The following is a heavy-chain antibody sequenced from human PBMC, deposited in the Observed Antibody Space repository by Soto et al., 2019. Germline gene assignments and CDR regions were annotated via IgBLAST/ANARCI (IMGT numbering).Heavy chain of an antibody. CDR3: ARPGSGYYVLRGHYFFYFHAMDV. CDR2: LSHDGRNS. J-gene: IGHJ6*02. Sequence: PGGSLRLSCTTSGFLFNTYAMHWVRQAPGKGLEWVAVLSHDGRNSFYADSVKGRFTISRDNSKNTLYLQMNSLRTEDTAVYYCARPGSGYYVLRGHYFFYFHAMDVWGRGTTVTVSS. V-gene: IGHV3-30*04. CDR1: GFLFNTYA. D-gene: IGHD3-10*02.